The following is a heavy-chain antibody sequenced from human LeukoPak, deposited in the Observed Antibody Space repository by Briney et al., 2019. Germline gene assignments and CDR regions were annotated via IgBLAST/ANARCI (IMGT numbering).Heavy chain of an antibody. D-gene: IGHD1-26*01. CDR1: GGSISSSNYY. Sequence: SETLSLTCTLSGGSISSSNYYWGWIRQPPGKGLEGFVSIYHSGSTYYNPSLKSRFTISVDTSKRHSSLKLSSVTAADTAVYFCARGGGNYYSDSDYWGQGTLVTVSS. CDR2: IYHSGST. J-gene: IGHJ4*02. CDR3: ARGGGNYYSDSDY. V-gene: IGHV4-39*07.